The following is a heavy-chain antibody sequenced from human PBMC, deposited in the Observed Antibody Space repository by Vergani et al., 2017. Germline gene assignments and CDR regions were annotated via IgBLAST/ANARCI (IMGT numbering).Heavy chain of an antibody. CDR2: ISSSSSYI. V-gene: IGHV3-21*01. Sequence: EVQLVESGGGLVKPGGSLRLSCAASGFTFSSYSMNWVRQAPGKGLEWVSSISSSSSYIYYADSVKGRFTISRDNAKNSLYLQMNSLRVEDTAVYYCARVQSYCSSTSCYYWYFDLWGRGTLVTVSS. CDR1: GFTFSSYS. D-gene: IGHD2-2*01. J-gene: IGHJ2*01. CDR3: ARVQSYCSSTSCYYWYFDL.